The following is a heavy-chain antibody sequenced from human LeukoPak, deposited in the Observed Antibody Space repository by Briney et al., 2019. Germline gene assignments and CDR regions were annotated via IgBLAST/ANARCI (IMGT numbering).Heavy chain of an antibody. D-gene: IGHD6-13*01. V-gene: IGHV4-34*01. CDR1: GGSFSGYY. Sequence: SETLSLTCAVYGGSFSGYYWSWIRQPPGKGLEWIGEINHSGSTNYNPSLKRRVTISVDTSRNQFSLKLSSVTAADTAVYYCARGIAAVCTFFPTSYFDYWGQGTLVTVSS. J-gene: IGHJ4*02. CDR2: INHSGST. CDR3: ARGIAAVCTFFPTSYFDY.